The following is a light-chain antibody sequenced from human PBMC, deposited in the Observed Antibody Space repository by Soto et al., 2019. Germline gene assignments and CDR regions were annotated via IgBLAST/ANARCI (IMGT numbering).Light chain of an antibody. J-gene: IGLJ1*01. CDR2: DVS. Sequence: QSALTQPASVSGSPGPSITISCTGTSSDIGAYNYVSWYQHHPGKAPKLMIYDVSNRPSGVSNRFSASKSDNTASLTISGLQAEDEADYYCSSYTTRRTYVFGSGTKLTVL. CDR1: SSDIGAYNY. CDR3: SSYTTRRTYV. V-gene: IGLV2-14*03.